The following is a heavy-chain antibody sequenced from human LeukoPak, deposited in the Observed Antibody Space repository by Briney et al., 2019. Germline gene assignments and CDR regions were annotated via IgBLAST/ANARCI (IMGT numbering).Heavy chain of an antibody. CDR3: ARVTTGGYYNC. Sequence: SETLSLTCTVSGGSISSGSYYWSWVRQPAGKGLEWIGRIYTSGSTNYNPSLKSRVTISVDTSKNQFSLKLSSVTAADTAVYYCARVTTGGYYNCWGQGTLVTVSS. CDR2: IYTSGST. V-gene: IGHV4-61*02. CDR1: GGSISSGSYY. D-gene: IGHD3-22*01. J-gene: IGHJ4*02.